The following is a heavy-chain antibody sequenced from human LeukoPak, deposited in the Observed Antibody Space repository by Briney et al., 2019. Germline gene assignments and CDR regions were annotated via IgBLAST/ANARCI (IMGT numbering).Heavy chain of an antibody. Sequence: GRSLRLSCVPSGFTFSSYGMHWVRQAPGKGREWVAVIWYDGSNKYYADSVKGRCSLSRDKSKKTLYLQMNSLRAEDTGVYYCAKELSSGWYYFDYWGQGTLVTVPS. CDR1: GFTFSSYG. CDR2: IWYDGSNK. J-gene: IGHJ4*02. CDR3: AKELSSGWYYFDY. D-gene: IGHD6-19*01. V-gene: IGHV3-33*03.